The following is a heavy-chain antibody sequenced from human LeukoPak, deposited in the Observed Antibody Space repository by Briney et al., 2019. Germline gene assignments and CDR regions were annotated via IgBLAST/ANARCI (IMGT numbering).Heavy chain of an antibody. J-gene: IGHJ4*02. CDR3: AKMGSSGYYLYYFDY. V-gene: IGHV3-30*18. Sequence: GGSLRLSCAASGFTFSSYGMHWVRQAPGKGLEWVAVISYDGSNKYYADSVKGRFTISRDNSKNTLYLQMNSLRAEDTAVYYCAKMGSSGYYLYYFDYWGQGTLVTVSS. CDR1: GFTFSSYG. D-gene: IGHD3-22*01. CDR2: ISYDGSNK.